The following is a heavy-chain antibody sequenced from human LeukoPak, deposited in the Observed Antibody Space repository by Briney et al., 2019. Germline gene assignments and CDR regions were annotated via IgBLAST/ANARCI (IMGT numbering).Heavy chain of an antibody. D-gene: IGHD3-22*01. J-gene: IGHJ2*01. V-gene: IGHV4-39*02. CDR2: ILHNGYT. CDR3: VRDTQVYYFDSGGRGHFYF. CDR1: GASISTGTSY. Sequence: SETLSLTCDVSGASISTGTSYWGWIRQPPGRGMEWIGSILHNGYTSYNPSLKSRVTISVDTSKNQFSLRLSFLTAADTAVYYCVRDTQVYYFDSGGRGHFYFWGRGTLVTVSS.